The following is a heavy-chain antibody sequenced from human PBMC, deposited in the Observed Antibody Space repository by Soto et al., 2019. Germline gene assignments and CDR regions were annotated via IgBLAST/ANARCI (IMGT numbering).Heavy chain of an antibody. D-gene: IGHD5-12*01. CDR2: MNPNSGNT. J-gene: IGHJ4*02. Sequence: QVQLVQSGAEVKKPGASVKVSCKASGYTFTSYDINWVRQATGQGLEWMGWMNPNSGNTGYAQKFQGRVTMTRNTSMSTAYRELSSLRSEDTAVYYCAGGRWGATIFSGWWVVWGQGTLVTVSS. CDR1: GYTFTSYD. V-gene: IGHV1-8*01. CDR3: AGGRWGATIFSGWWVV.